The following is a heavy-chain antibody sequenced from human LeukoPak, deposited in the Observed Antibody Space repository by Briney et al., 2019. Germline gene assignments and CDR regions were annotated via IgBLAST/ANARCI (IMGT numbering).Heavy chain of an antibody. CDR2: ISSGSRTI. D-gene: IGHD3-10*02. CDR1: GFTFSSYW. J-gene: IGHJ6*03. V-gene: IGHV3-48*01. Sequence: GGSLRLSCAASGFTFSSYWMSWVRQAPGKGLEWVSYISSGSRTIYYADSVKGRFTISRDNAKNSLYLQMNSLRAEDTAVYYCAELGITMIGGVWGKGTTVTISS. CDR3: AELGITMIGGV.